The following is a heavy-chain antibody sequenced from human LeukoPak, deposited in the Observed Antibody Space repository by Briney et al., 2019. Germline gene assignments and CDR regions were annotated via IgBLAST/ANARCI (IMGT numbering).Heavy chain of an antibody. CDR3: ARARGNSIAFDI. V-gene: IGHV4-59*01. J-gene: IGHJ3*02. CDR2: ISYSGST. Sequence: SETLSLTCTVSGGSISGYYWSWIRQPPGKGLEWIGYISYSGSTNYNPSLKSRVTISVDTSKNQFSLKLSSVTAADTAVYYCARARGNSIAFDIWGQGTMVTVSS. CDR1: GGSISGYY. D-gene: IGHD4-23*01.